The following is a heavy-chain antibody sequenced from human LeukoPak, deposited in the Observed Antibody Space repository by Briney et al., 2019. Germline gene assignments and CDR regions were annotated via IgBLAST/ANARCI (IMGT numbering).Heavy chain of an antibody. Sequence: TPGGSLRLSCAASGFTFNSYTMNWVRQAPGKGLEWVSSISSSSSYIYYADSVKGRFTISRDNAKNSLYLQMNGLRAEDTAVYYCARAFGELFYYFDYWGQGTLVTVSS. D-gene: IGHD3-10*01. CDR2: ISSSSSYI. CDR3: ARAFGELFYYFDY. V-gene: IGHV3-21*01. J-gene: IGHJ4*02. CDR1: GFTFNSYT.